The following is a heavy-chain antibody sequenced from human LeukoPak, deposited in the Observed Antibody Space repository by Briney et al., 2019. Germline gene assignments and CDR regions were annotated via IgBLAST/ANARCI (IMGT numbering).Heavy chain of an antibody. V-gene: IGHV3-11*04. J-gene: IGHJ4*02. Sequence: PGGSLRLSCAASGFTFSDYYMSWIRQAPGKGLDWVSYISSSGRTIYYADSVKGRFTISRDNAKTSLYLHMNSLRAEDTAVYYCARADCSSTNCYEFDYWGQGTLVTVSS. CDR1: GFTFSDYY. D-gene: IGHD2-2*01. CDR2: ISSSGRTI. CDR3: ARADCSSTNCYEFDY.